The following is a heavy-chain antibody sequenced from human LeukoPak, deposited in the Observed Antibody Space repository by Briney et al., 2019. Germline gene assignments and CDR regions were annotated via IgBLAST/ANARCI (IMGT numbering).Heavy chain of an antibody. CDR2: TSYGGSNQ. CDR3: ARERRVVAATSAAFDI. Sequence: PPGGSLRLSCAASGFTFSSYAMHWVRQAPGKGLEWVAVTSYGGSNQYYADSVKGRFTLSRDNSKKTVYLQMTSLRPEDTAVYYCARERRVVAATSAAFDIWGQGTMVTVSS. J-gene: IGHJ3*02. D-gene: IGHD2-15*01. V-gene: IGHV3-30-3*01. CDR1: GFTFSSYA.